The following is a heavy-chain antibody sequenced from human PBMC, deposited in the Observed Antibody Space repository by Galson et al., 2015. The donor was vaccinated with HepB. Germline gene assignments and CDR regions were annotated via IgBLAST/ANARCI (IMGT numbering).Heavy chain of an antibody. J-gene: IGHJ4*02. CDR3: ARSWDYSSSWSDHLDY. CDR2: ISYDGSNK. V-gene: IGHV3-30-3*01. Sequence: SLRLSCAASGFTFSSYAMHWVRQAPGKGLEWVAVISYDGSNKYYADSVKGRFTISRDNSKNTLYLQMNSLRAEDTAVYYCARSWDYSSSWSDHLDYWGQGTLVTVSS. D-gene: IGHD6-13*01. CDR1: GFTFSSYA.